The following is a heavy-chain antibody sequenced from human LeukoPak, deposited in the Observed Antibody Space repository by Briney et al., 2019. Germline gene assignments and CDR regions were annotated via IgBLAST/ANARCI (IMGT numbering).Heavy chain of an antibody. Sequence: PSETLSLTCTVSGVSISSSSYYWGWIRQPPGKGLEWIGSIYYSGSTYYNPSLKSRVTISVDTSKNQFSLKLSSVTAADTAVYYCARDRWSSSWYRTGGMDVWGQGTTVTVSS. V-gene: IGHV4-39*07. D-gene: IGHD6-13*01. J-gene: IGHJ6*02. CDR2: IYYSGST. CDR3: ARDRWSSSWYRTGGMDV. CDR1: GVSISSSSYY.